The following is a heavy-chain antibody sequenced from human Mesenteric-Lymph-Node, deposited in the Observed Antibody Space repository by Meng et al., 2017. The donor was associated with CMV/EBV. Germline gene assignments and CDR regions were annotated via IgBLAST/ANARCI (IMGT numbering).Heavy chain of an antibody. Sequence: SETLSLTCTVSGGSISSSSYYWGWLRQPPGKGLEWIGNIFYSGSTYYNPSLKSRVTISVDASKNQFSLNLSSVTAADTAVYYCATLTITGYSYGHHYYYGLDVWGQGTTVTVSS. J-gene: IGHJ6*02. CDR2: IFYSGST. CDR3: ATLTITGYSYGHHYYYGLDV. CDR1: GGSISSSSYY. D-gene: IGHD5-18*01. V-gene: IGHV4-39*01.